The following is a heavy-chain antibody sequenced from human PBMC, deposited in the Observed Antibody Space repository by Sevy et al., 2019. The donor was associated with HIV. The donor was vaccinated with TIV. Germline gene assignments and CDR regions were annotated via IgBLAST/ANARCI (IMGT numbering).Heavy chain of an antibody. CDR2: ISAYNGNT. Sequence: ASVKVSCKASGYTFTSYGISWVRQAPGQGLEWMGWISAYNGNTNYAQKLQGRVTMTPDTSTGTAYMELSSLRSDDTAVYYCARGNDFWIIEGFDYWGQGTLVTVSS. V-gene: IGHV1-18*04. CDR1: GYTFTSYG. CDR3: ARGNDFWIIEGFDY. D-gene: IGHD3-3*01. J-gene: IGHJ4*02.